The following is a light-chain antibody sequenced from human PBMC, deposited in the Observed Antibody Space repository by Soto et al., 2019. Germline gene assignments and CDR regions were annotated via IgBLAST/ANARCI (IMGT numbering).Light chain of an antibody. CDR3: QQRNVWPPIT. Sequence: EILMTQSPSTLSVSPGERATLSCRASQSIHTSLAWYQQKPGQPPRLVVYDSTLRANGVPDRFGGSRSGTEFTLTINNLEPEDFAVYYCQQRNVWPPITFGQGTRLEIK. J-gene: IGKJ5*01. CDR2: DST. CDR1: QSIHTS. V-gene: IGKV3-11*01.